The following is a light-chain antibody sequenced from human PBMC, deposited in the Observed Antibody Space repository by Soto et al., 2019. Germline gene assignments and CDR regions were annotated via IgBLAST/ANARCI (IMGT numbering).Light chain of an antibody. CDR3: QQYGTSPT. J-gene: IGKJ4*01. CDR1: QSVGRS. V-gene: IGKV3-11*01. Sequence: EIVLTQSPATLSLSPGERATLSCWASQSVGRSLAWYQQKPGQAPRLLINDASNRATGIPARFGGSGSGTDFTLTISSLEPEDFAVYYCQQYGTSPTFGGGTKVEIK. CDR2: DAS.